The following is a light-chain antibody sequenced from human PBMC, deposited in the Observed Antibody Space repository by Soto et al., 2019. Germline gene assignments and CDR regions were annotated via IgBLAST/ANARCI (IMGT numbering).Light chain of an antibody. CDR2: YNN. CDR3: AVWDDTLTRYV. V-gene: IGLV1-44*01. J-gene: IGLJ1*01. Sequence: QSVLTQPPSASESPRQTVSISCSGSNSNIASNTVNWYQHLPGTAPKLLIYYNNQRPSGVPDRFSGSKSGTSASLAISGLQSEDESDYYCAVWDDTLTRYVFGTGTKVTVL. CDR1: NSNIASNT.